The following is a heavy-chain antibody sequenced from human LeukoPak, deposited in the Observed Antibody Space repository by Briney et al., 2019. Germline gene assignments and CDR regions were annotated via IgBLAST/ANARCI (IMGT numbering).Heavy chain of an antibody. D-gene: IGHD2-2*01. CDR3: LRIYCSSTSCHYFDY. V-gene: IGHV4-39*01. CDR1: GGSLSISSYY. J-gene: IGHJ4*02. CDR2: NHYSGST. Sequence: PSETLPLTCTVPGGSLSISSYYWAWIRQPPGKGLEWIGSNHYSGSTSYNPSLKSRATISLDTSKNQFSLRLSSVIAADTAVYFCLRIYCSSTSCHYFDYWGQGTLVTVSS.